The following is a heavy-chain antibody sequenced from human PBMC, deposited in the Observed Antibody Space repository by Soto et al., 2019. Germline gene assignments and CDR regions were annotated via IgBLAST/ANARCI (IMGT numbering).Heavy chain of an antibody. J-gene: IGHJ4*02. D-gene: IGHD2-21*01. Sequence: XGSLRLSCSASGFTFSTYAMTWVRQAPGMGLEWVSTILHDETPFYTDSVKDRFTISRDNVRGTLYLQMNGLRVEDAALYFCAKDLFPTSGQRFFFESWGQGHLVTVSS. V-gene: IGHV3-23*01. CDR3: AKDLFPTSGQRFFFES. CDR1: GFTFSTYA. CDR2: ILHDETP.